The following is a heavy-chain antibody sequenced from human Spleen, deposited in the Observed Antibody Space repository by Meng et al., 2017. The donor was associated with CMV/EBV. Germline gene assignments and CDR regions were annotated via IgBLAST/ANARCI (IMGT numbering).Heavy chain of an antibody. Sequence: STSSVGVGCFLQPPCKALEWLALIYWNDDKRYIPSLKSRLTITKDTSKNQVVLTMTNMDPVDPGTYFCAHSPTVVVLPAATDTFDIWGQGTMVTVSS. V-gene: IGHV2-5*01. D-gene: IGHD2-2*01. J-gene: IGHJ3*02. CDR3: AHSPTVVVLPAATDTFDI. CDR1: STSSVG. CDR2: IYWNDDK.